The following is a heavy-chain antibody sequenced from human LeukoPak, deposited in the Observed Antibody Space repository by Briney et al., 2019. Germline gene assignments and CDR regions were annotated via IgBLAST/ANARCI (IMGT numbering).Heavy chain of an antibody. CDR3: AREIAYCGGDCRYGMDV. D-gene: IGHD2-21*02. CDR1: GYTFTSYG. CDR2: ISAYNGNT. V-gene: IGHV1-18*01. J-gene: IGHJ6*02. Sequence: ASVKVSCKASGYTFTSYGISWVRQAPGQGLEWMGWISAYNGNTNYAQKLQGRVTMTTDTSTSTAYMELRSLRSDDTAVYYCAREIAYCGGDCRYGMDVWGQGTTVTVSS.